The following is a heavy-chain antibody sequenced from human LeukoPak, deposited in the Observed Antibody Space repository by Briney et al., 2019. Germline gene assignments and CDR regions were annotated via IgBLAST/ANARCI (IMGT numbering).Heavy chain of an antibody. CDR3: ARDSGTTGEVKFDP. V-gene: IGHV4-4*07. D-gene: IGHD3-10*01. J-gene: IGHJ5*02. CDR1: GGSFSGYY. CDR2: IYSSGST. Sequence: PSETLSLTCAVYGGSFSGYYWSWIRQPAGKGLEWIGRIYSSGSTDYNPSLKSRVTMSVDTSKNKFSLKLSSVTAADTAVYYCARDSGTTGEVKFDPWGQGTLVTVSS.